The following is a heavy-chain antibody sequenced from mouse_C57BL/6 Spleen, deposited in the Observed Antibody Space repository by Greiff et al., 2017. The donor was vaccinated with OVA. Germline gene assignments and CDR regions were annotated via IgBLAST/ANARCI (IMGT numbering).Heavy chain of an antibody. V-gene: IGHV1-72*01. CDR1: GYTFTSYW. J-gene: IGHJ1*03. CDR2: IDPNSGGT. Sequence: QVHVKQPGAELVKPGASVKLSCKASGYTFTSYWMHWVKQRPGRGLEWIGRIDPNSGGTKYNEKFKSKATLTVDKHSSTAYMQLSSLTSEDSAVYYCARSYNGSSPDWYFEVWGTGTTVTVSS. D-gene: IGHD1-1*01. CDR3: ARSYNGSSPDWYFEV.